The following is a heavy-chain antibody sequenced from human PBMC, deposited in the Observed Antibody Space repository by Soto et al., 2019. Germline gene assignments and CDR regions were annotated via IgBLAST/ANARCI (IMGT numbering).Heavy chain of an antibody. Sequence: SETLSLTCTVSGGSISSYYWSWIRQPPGKGLEWIGYIYYSGSTNYNPSLKSRVTISVDTSKNQFSLKLSSVTAADTAVYYCARVAYYDFWSGYQGLDYWGQATMVTVS. J-gene: IGHJ4*02. CDR3: ARVAYYDFWSGYQGLDY. CDR2: IYYSGST. D-gene: IGHD3-3*01. V-gene: IGHV4-59*01. CDR1: GGSISSYY.